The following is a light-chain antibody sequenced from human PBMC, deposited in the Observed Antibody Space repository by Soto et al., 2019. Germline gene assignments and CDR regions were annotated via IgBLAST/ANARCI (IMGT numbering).Light chain of an antibody. CDR1: QGLVNSDGNIY. Sequence: DVVMTQSPLSLPVTLGQPASISCTSSQGLVNSDGNIYLNWFQQRPGQSPRRLIYEVSKRDSGVPDRFSGSGSGTDFTLKISSLRPDDFATFYCQQYKVYPYTFGQGTRLDI. CDR2: EVS. J-gene: IGKJ2*01. V-gene: IGKV2-30*01. CDR3: QQYKVYPYT.